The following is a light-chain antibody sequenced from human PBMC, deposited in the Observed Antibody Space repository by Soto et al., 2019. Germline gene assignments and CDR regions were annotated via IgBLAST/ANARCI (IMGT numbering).Light chain of an antibody. J-gene: IGKJ1*01. CDR1: QAVSTL. V-gene: IGKV1-5*03. CDR2: KAS. CDR3: QQYNSQWT. Sequence: DIQMTQSPSFVSASVGDRVTITCRASQAVSTLLAWYQQKPGDAPKLLIYKASSLESGVPSRFSGSGSGTEFTLTISSLQPDDFATYYCQQYNSQWTFGQGTKVDNK.